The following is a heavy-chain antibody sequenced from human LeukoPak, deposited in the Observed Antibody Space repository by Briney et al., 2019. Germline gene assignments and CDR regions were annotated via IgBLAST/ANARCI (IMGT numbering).Heavy chain of an antibody. J-gene: IGHJ6*02. D-gene: IGHD5-18*01. CDR1: GYTFTGYY. CDR2: INPNSGGT. CDR3: AVVDTAMVSYYYYGMDV. V-gene: IGHV1-2*02. Sequence: ASVKVSCKTSGYTFTGYYLHWVRQAPGQGLEWMGWINPNSGGTKYAQKFQGRVTMTRDTSISTAYMELSRLRSDDTAVYYCAVVDTAMVSYYYYGMDVWGQGTTVTVSS.